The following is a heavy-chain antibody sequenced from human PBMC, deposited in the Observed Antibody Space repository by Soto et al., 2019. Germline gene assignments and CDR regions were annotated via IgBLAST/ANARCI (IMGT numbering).Heavy chain of an antibody. J-gene: IGHJ4*02. V-gene: IGHV4-59*01. CDR2: VHYSGST. Sequence: SETLSLTCNLSGGSSHNFYWLWIRQPPGKGLEWVGHVHYSGSTNYSPSLNSRATISLDTSKSQLSLKLRSVTAADTAMYFCARGVDYYATIWYFSLDSWGKGIPVTASS. CDR1: GGSSHNFY. D-gene: IGHD3-16*01. CDR3: ARGVDYYATIWYFSLDS.